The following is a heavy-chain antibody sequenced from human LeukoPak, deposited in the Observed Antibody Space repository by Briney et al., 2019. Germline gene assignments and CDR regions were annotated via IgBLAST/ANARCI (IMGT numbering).Heavy chain of an antibody. V-gene: IGHV3-21*01. CDR2: ISSSSSYI. CDR3: ARGLLYFDSSGPGYFDL. Sequence: PGGSLRLSCAASGFTFSSYSMNWVRQAPGKGLEWVSSISSSSSYIYYADSVKGRFTISRDNAKNSLYLQMNSLRAEDTAVYYCARGLLYFDSSGPGYFDLWGRGTLVTVSS. CDR1: GFTFSSYS. J-gene: IGHJ2*01. D-gene: IGHD3-22*01.